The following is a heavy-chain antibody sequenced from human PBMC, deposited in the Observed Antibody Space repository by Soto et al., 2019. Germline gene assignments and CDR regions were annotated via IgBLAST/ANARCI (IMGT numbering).Heavy chain of an antibody. CDR2: IYHSGST. V-gene: IGHV4-30-2*01. J-gene: IGHJ5*02. CDR1: GGSISSGGYS. CDR3: ASDSTGGWFDP. Sequence: PSETLSLTCAVSGGSISSGGYSWSWIRQPPGKGLEWIGYIYHSGSTYYNPSLKSRVTISVDRSKNQFSLKLSSVTAADTAVYYCASDSTGGWFDPWGQGTLVTVSS. D-gene: IGHD2-8*02.